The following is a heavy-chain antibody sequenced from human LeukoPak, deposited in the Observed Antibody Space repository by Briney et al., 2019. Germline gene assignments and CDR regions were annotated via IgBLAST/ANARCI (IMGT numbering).Heavy chain of an antibody. V-gene: IGHV3-9*01. CDR3: AKNREVLLWFGELSG. D-gene: IGHD3-10*01. J-gene: IGHJ4*02. Sequence: PGGSLRLSCAASGFTFDDYAMHWVRQAPGKGLEWVSGISWNSGSIGYADSVKGRFTISRDNAKNSLYLQMNSLRAEDTALYYCAKNREVLLWFGELSGWGQGTLVTVSS. CDR2: ISWNSGSI. CDR1: GFTFDDYA.